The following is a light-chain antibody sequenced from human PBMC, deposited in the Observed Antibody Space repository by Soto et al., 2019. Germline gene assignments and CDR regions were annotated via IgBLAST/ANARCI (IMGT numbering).Light chain of an antibody. CDR3: CSYAGASTVI. CDR2: EVY. Sequence: QSALTQPASVSGSPGQSITISCTGTSSDVGNYNLVSWYQQHPGKAPKLMIYEVYKRSSGVSNRFSGSKSGNTASLTISGLQAEDEADYYCCSYAGASTVIFGGGTKVTVL. CDR1: SSDVGNYNL. J-gene: IGLJ2*01. V-gene: IGLV2-23*02.